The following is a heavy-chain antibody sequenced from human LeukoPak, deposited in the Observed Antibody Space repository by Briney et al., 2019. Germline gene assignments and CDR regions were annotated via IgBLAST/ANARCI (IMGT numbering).Heavy chain of an antibody. V-gene: IGHV4-59*13. D-gene: IGHD3-22*01. CDR1: GGSISSYY. Sequence: PSETLSLTCTVSGGSISSYYWSWIRHPPREGLEVVGYIYYSGSTNYNPCLRSRVTISVDTSKSQFCLKLSSVTAADTAVYYCARAPPLYYYDSSGYYLGANYYYMDVWGKGTTVTVSS. CDR3: ARAPPLYYYDSSGYYLGANYYYMDV. J-gene: IGHJ6*03. CDR2: IYYSGST.